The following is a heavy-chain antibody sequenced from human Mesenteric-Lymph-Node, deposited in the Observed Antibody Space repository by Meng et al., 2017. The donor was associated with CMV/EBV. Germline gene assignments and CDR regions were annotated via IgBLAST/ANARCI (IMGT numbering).Heavy chain of an antibody. J-gene: IGHJ4*02. Sequence: SETLSLTCTVSGGSVSSGSYYWSWIRQPPGKGLEWIGYIYYSGSTNYNPSLKSRVTISVDTSKNQFSLKLSSVTAADTAVYYCARNPKVTTAVAVDYWGQGTLVTVSS. D-gene: IGHD4-11*01. CDR2: IYYSGST. CDR1: GGSVSSGSYY. V-gene: IGHV4-61*01. CDR3: ARNPKVTTAVAVDY.